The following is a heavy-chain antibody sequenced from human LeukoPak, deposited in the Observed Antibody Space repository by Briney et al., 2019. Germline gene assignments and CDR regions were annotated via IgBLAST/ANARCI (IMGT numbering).Heavy chain of an antibody. Sequence: KPSETLSLTCDVSGYSIISGSYWGWIRQPPGKGLEWIGCMFHSGDTYHNPSLKSRVTISADTSKNQFSLKLTSVTAADTAVYYCAKVGAYGDYARHDYWGQGTLVTVSS. CDR1: GYSIISGSY. CDR2: MFHSGDT. D-gene: IGHD4-17*01. J-gene: IGHJ4*02. CDR3: AKVGAYGDYARHDY. V-gene: IGHV4-38-2*01.